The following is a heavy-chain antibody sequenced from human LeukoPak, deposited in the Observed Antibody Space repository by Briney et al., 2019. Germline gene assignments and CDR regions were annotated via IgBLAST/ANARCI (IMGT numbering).Heavy chain of an antibody. CDR3: AREGTGRYDALDI. Sequence: GGSLRLSCAASGFTFSSYSMNWVRQVPGKWLEWISYINSRSTSVFSADSVKGRFTISRDNAKNSLYLQMNSLTDDDTAVYYCAREGTGRYDALDIWGQGTMVIVSS. CDR1: GFTFSSYS. V-gene: IGHV3-48*02. J-gene: IGHJ3*02. D-gene: IGHD1-1*01. CDR2: INSRSTSV.